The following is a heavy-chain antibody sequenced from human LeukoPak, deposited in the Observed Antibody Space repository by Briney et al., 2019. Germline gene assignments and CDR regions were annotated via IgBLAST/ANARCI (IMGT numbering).Heavy chain of an antibody. CDR3: ASQYCSRSTCYTDAFDI. D-gene: IGHD2-2*02. J-gene: IGHJ3*02. Sequence: GGSLRRSCAASGFTFSTYWMSWVRQAPGKGLEWVANIKQDGSEKYYVDSVKGRFTISRDNARNSLYLQMNSLRADDTAVYYCASQYCSRSTCYTDAFDIWGQGTMVTVSS. CDR1: GFTFSTYW. V-gene: IGHV3-7*02. CDR2: IKQDGSEK.